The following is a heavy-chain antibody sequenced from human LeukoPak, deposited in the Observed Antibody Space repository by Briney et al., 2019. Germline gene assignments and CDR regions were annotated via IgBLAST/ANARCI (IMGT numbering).Heavy chain of an antibody. Sequence: ASVKVSCMASGYTFTSYYMHWVRQAPGQGLEWMGIINPSGGSTSYAQKFQGRVTMTRDTSTSTVYMELSSLRSEDTAVYYCARVKGLRPDQTYYYDSGGYYYFDYWGQGTLVTVSS. CDR3: ARVKGLRPDQTYYYDSGGYYYFDY. V-gene: IGHV1-46*01. CDR1: GYTFTSYY. D-gene: IGHD3-22*01. J-gene: IGHJ4*02. CDR2: INPSGGST.